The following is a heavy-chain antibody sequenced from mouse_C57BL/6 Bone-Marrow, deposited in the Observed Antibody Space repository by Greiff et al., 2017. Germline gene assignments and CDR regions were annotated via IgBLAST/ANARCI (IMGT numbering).Heavy chain of an antibody. J-gene: IGHJ3*01. V-gene: IGHV5-17*01. CDR2: ISSGSSTI. D-gene: IGHD2-4*01. CDR3: ARHSYDYDEGFDY. Sequence: DVHLVESGGGLVKPGGSLKLSCAASGFTFSDYGMHWVRQAPEKGLEWVAYISSGSSTIYYEDTVKGRFTISRDNAKNTLFLQMTSLRSADSAMYDCARHSYDYDEGFDYWGQGTLVTVSA. CDR1: GFTFSDYG.